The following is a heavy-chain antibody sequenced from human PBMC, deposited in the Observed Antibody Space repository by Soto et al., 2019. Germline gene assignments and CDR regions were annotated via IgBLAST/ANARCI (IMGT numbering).Heavy chain of an antibody. CDR2: IIPILGIA. J-gene: IGHJ4*02. CDR1: GGTFSSYT. Sequence: QVQLVQSGAEVKKPGSSVKVSCKASGGTFSSYTISWVRQAPGQGLEWMGRIIPILGIANYAQKFQGRVTITADKSTSTAYMELSSLRSEETAVYYCARGRVVAGNYFDYWGQGTLVTVSS. CDR3: ARGRVVAGNYFDY. D-gene: IGHD2-15*01. V-gene: IGHV1-69*02.